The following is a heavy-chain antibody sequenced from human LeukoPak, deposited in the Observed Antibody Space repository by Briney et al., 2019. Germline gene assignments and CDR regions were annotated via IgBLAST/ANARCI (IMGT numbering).Heavy chain of an antibody. V-gene: IGHV3-66*04. CDR2: IYSGGNT. CDR1: GFTVSSNY. Sequence: PGRSPRLSCAASGFTVSSNYMNWVRQAPGKGLEWVSMIYSGGNTFYTDSVKGRFIISRDNSKNTLDLQMNSLRAEDTAVYYCARRGHGYGSPFDYWGQGTLVTVSS. D-gene: IGHD5-18*01. CDR3: ARRGHGYGSPFDY. J-gene: IGHJ4*02.